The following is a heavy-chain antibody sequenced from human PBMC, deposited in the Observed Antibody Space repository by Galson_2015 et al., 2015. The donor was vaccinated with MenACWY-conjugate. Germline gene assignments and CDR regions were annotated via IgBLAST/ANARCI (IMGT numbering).Heavy chain of an antibody. CDR1: GFTFSNYW. CDR2: FSRDGSST. CDR3: ARDNTGYFDY. D-gene: IGHD1-1*01. V-gene: IGHV3-74*01. Sequence: SLRLSCAASGFTFSNYWMHWVRQAPGKGLVWVSHFSRDGSSTYYADSVKGRFTISRDNAKNTLYLQMNSLRAEDTAAYYCARDNTGYFDYWGQGTLVTVSS. J-gene: IGHJ4*02.